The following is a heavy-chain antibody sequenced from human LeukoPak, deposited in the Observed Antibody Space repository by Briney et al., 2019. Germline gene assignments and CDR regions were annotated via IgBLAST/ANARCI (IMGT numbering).Heavy chain of an antibody. CDR1: GYSFTSYW. V-gene: IGHV5-51*01. D-gene: IGHD3-3*01. J-gene: IGHJ6*03. CDR2: IYPGDSDT. CDR3: ARQGEYDFWSGYYTGRYYYYYMDF. Sequence: GGSLRLSCKGSGYSFTSYWTGWVRQMPGKGLEWMGIIYPGDSDTRYRPSFQGQATTSPHKSISTAYLQWSSLKASDTAMYYCARQGEYDFWSGYYTGRYYYYYMDFWGKGTTVTVSS.